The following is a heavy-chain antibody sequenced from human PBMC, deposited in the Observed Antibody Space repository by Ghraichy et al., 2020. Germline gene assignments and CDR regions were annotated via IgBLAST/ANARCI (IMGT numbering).Heavy chain of an antibody. CDR1: GNFSMRDYF. D-gene: IGHD6-6*01. J-gene: IGHJ4*02. Sequence: SETLSLTCIVSGNFSMRDYFWSWIRQAPGKGLEWIGYVHDDGSVNYNPSLYNRVSMSLDTSKKLFFLTLTSLVSTDTSIYYCTRGGAARPGIWGRGVLVTVSS. CDR2: VHDDGSV. V-gene: IGHV4-59*01. CDR3: TRGGAARPGI.